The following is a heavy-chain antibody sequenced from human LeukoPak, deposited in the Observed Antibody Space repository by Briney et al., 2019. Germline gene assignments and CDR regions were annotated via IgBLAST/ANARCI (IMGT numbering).Heavy chain of an antibody. J-gene: IGHJ5*02. CDR2: ISSSSSYI. V-gene: IGHV3-21*01. CDR1: GFTFSSYS. Sequence: PGGSLRLSCAASGFTFSSYSMNWVRQAPGKGLEWVSSISSSSSYIYYADSVKGRFTISRDNAKNSLYLQMNSLRAEDTAVYYCARVVEYCSGGSCYGWFDPWGQGTLVTDSS. D-gene: IGHD2-15*01. CDR3: ARVVEYCSGGSCYGWFDP.